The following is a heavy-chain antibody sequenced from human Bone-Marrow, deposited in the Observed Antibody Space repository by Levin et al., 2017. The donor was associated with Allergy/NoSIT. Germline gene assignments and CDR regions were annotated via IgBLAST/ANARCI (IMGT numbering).Heavy chain of an antibody. CDR2: IKSKTDGGTT. Sequence: SCAASGFTFSNAWMNWVRQAPGKGLEWVGRIKSKTDGGTTDYAAPVKGRFTISRDDSKNTLYLQMNSLKTEDTAVYYCTTAGRSVHGEQQLTSDYWGQGTLVTVSS. J-gene: IGHJ4*02. CDR1: GFTFSNAW. V-gene: IGHV3-15*07. CDR3: TTAGRSVHGEQQLTSDY. D-gene: IGHD6-13*01.